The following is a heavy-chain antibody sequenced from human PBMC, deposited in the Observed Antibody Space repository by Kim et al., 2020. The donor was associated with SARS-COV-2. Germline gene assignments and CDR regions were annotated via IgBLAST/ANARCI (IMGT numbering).Heavy chain of an antibody. V-gene: IGHV3-30*18. D-gene: IGHD6-13*01. CDR3: AKDQGHSSSWYSNYYYYGMDV. CDR1: GFTFSSYG. CDR2: ISYDGSNK. Sequence: GGSLRLSCAASGFTFSSYGMHWVRQAPGKGLEWVAVISYDGSNKYYADSVKGRFTISRDNSKNTLYLQMNSLRAEDTAVYYCAKDQGHSSSWYSNYYYYGMDVWGQGTTVTVSS. J-gene: IGHJ6*02.